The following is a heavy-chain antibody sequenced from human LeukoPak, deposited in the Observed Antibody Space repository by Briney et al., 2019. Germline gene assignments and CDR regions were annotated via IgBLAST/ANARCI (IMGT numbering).Heavy chain of an antibody. CDR3: ARVLGYCTNGVCSDAFDI. CDR1: GGSVSSGSYY. D-gene: IGHD2-8*01. J-gene: IGHJ3*02. V-gene: IGHV4-61*01. Sequence: SETLSLTCTASGGSVSSGSYYWSWIRQPPGKGLEWIGYIYYSGSTNYNPSLKSRVTISVDTSKNQFSLKLSSVTAADTAVYYCARVLGYCTNGVCSDAFDIWGQGTMVTVSS. CDR2: IYYSGST.